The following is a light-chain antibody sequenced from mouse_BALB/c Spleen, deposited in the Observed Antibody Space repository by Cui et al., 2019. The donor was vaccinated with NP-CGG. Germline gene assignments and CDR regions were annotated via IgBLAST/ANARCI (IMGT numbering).Light chain of an antibody. CDR2: GTN. V-gene: IGLV1*01. CDR3: ALWYSNHWV. CDR1: TGAVTTSNY. J-gene: IGLJ1*01. Sequence: QAVVTQESALTTSPGETVTLTCRSSTGAVTTSNYANWVQEKPDHLFTGLIGGTNNRPPGVPARFSGSLSGDKAALTITGTQTEDEAIYFCALWYSNHWVFGGGTKLTVL.